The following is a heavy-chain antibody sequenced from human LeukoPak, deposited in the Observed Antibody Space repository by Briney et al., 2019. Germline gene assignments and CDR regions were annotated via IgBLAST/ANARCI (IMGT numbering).Heavy chain of an antibody. D-gene: IGHD2-21*02. CDR2: ISSNGGRA. CDR3: ARDLRLKELAYCGGDCLDY. Sequence: GGSLRLSCSVSGFTFRNYAMHWVCQAPGKGLEYVSVISSNGGRAHYADSVKGRFTISRDNSKNTLYLQMGSLRAEDIAVYYCARDLRLKELAYCGGDCLDYWGQGTLVTVSS. CDR1: GFTFRNYA. J-gene: IGHJ4*02. V-gene: IGHV3-64*02.